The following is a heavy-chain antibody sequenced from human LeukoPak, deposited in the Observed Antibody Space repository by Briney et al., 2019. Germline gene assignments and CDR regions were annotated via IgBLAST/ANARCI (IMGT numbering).Heavy chain of an antibody. Sequence: SETLSLTCTVSGGSISSYYWSWIRQPPGKGLEWIGYIYYSGSTNYNPSLKGRVTISVDTSKNQFSLKLSSVTAADTAVYYCARHTPYYYDSSGYTEWGAAFDIWGQGTMVTVSS. CDR3: ARHTPYYYDSSGYTEWGAAFDI. CDR2: IYYSGST. J-gene: IGHJ3*02. V-gene: IGHV4-59*08. D-gene: IGHD3-22*01. CDR1: GGSISSYY.